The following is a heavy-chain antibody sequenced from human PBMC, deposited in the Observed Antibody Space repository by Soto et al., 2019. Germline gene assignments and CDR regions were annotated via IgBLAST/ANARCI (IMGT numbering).Heavy chain of an antibody. CDR1: GVTFRSYA. Sequence: GGAPRTSCAAPGVTFRSYAMDGVRQEPGKGLERVAVISYDGSNKYYADSVKGRFTISRDNSKNTLYLQMNSLRAEDTAVYYCARDTYGMDVWGQGPTVTVSS. J-gene: IGHJ6*02. V-gene: IGHV3-30-3*01. CDR2: ISYDGSNK. CDR3: ARDTYGMDV.